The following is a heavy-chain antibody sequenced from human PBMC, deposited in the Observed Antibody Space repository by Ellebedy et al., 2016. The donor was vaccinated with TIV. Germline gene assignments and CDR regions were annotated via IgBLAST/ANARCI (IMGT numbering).Heavy chain of an antibody. J-gene: IGHJ2*01. D-gene: IGHD3-22*01. CDR1: GGSISSNY. CDR3: ARSGDSSGYFHDWYFDL. Sequence: MPSETLSLTCTVSGGSISSNYWDWIRQPPGKGLEWIGYIYNSVITNYNPSLKSRVTMSVDTSKRQLSLKLSSVTATDTAVYYCARSGDSSGYFHDWYFDLWGRGTLVTVSS. V-gene: IGHV4-59*01. CDR2: IYNSVIT.